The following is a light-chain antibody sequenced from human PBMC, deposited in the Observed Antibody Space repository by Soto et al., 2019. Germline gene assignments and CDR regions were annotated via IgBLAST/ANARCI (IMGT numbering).Light chain of an antibody. J-gene: IGLJ1*01. V-gene: IGLV2-8*01. CDR1: SSDVGGYNH. Sequence: QSALTQPPSASGSPGQSVTISCTGTSSDVGGYNHVSWYQQHPGKAPKLMIYEVSKRPAGVPDRFSGSKSGNTASLTVSGLQPEDEADYFCSSYAGSYKSVFGTGTKLTVL. CDR2: EVS. CDR3: SSYAGSYKSV.